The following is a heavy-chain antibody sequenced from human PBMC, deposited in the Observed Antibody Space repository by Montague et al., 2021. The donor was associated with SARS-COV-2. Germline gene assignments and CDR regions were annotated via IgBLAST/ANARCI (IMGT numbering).Heavy chain of an antibody. Sequence: SETLSLTCTVSGGSISAYYWSWIRRPPGKGLEWIAYMYNSRSTNYNPSPKSRVSISADTSKCQFSPKRTSVTAADTALYYCAREGRPTPGAGWKILHYPGLDVWGQGTTVTVSS. CDR2: MYNSRST. J-gene: IGHJ6*02. V-gene: IGHV4-59*13. D-gene: IGHD7-27*01. CDR1: GGSISAYY. CDR3: AREGRPTPGAGWKILHYPGLDV.